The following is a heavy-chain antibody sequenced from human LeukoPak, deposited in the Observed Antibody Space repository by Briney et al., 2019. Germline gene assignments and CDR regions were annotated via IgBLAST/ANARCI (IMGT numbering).Heavy chain of an antibody. V-gene: IGHV1-24*01. CDR2: FDPEDGET. Sequence: ASVKVSCKASGYTFTSYGISWVRQAPGKGLEWMGGFDPEDGETIYAQKFQGRVTMTEDTSTDTAYMELSSLRSEDTAVYYCATVVTPSYGGNFFRFDPWGQGTLVTVSS. D-gene: IGHD4-23*01. CDR1: GYTFTSYG. CDR3: ATVVTPSYGGNFFRFDP. J-gene: IGHJ5*02.